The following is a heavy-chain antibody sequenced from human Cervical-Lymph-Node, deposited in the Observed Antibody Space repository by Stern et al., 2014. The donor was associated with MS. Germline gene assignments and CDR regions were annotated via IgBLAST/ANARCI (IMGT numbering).Heavy chain of an antibody. CDR1: GYTFTGDY. CDR3: ARGSHYDVFTGYYKFVDN. CDR2: INPNSGGT. D-gene: IGHD3-9*01. Sequence: VQLEESGAEVKKPGASVKVSCKASGYTFTGDYMHWVRQAPGQGLEWMGWINPNSGGTKYAQKFQDRVSMTRDTSINTAYMELSRLRSGDTAVYYCARGSHYDVFTGYYKFVDNWGQGTLVTVSS. V-gene: IGHV1-2*02. J-gene: IGHJ4*02.